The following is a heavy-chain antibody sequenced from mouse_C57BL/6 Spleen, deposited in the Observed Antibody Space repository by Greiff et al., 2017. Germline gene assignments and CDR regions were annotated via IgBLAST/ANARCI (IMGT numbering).Heavy chain of an antibody. CDR3: ARRGSYSNYDAMDD. CDR2: IYPRSGNT. V-gene: IGHV1-81*01. J-gene: IGHJ4*01. D-gene: IGHD2-5*01. Sequence: QVQLQQSGAELARPGASVKLSCKASGYTFTSYGISWVKQRTGQGLEWIGEIYPRSGNTYYNEKFKGKATLTADKSSSTAYMELRSLTSEDSAVYFCARRGSYSNYDAMDDWGQGTSVTVSS. CDR1: GYTFTSYG.